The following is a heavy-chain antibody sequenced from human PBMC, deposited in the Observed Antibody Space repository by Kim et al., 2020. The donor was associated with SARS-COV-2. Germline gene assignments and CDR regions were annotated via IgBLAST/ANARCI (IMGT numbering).Heavy chain of an antibody. Sequence: STSYAQKSQGRVTMTRDTSTNPVYMELSSLRSEDTAVYYCARDYGGSVDYWGQGTLVTVSS. J-gene: IGHJ4*02. CDR3: ARDYGGSVDY. V-gene: IGHV1-46*01. CDR2: ST. D-gene: IGHD3-16*01.